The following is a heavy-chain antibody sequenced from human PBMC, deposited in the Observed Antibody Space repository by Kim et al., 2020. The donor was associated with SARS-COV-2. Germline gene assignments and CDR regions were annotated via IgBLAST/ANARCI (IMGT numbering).Heavy chain of an antibody. D-gene: IGHD3-22*01. V-gene: IGHV3-23*01. J-gene: IGHJ4*02. CDR1: GFTFSSYA. Sequence: GGSLRLSCAASGFTFSSYAMNWVRQAPGKGLEWVSAIRASGGTTYYADSVKGRFTISRDNSKNTLYLQMNSLRAEDTAVYYCAKPPIWGYYRFDYWGQGTLVTVSS. CDR3: AKPPIWGYYRFDY. CDR2: IRASGGTT.